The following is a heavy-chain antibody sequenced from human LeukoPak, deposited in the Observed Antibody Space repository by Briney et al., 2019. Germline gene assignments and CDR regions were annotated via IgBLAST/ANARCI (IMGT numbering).Heavy chain of an antibody. Sequence: SETLSLTCTGSGGSISSYYWSWIRQPAGRGLEWVGRSYTRGRSNYNPSRKSRVTMSVDTCKNQYSLELGSVTAADTAVYYCARDISVLFPRSWYYWFDPWGQGTLVTVSS. CDR1: GGSISSYY. D-gene: IGHD6-13*01. V-gene: IGHV4-4*07. J-gene: IGHJ5*02. CDR3: ARDISVLFPRSWYYWFDP. CDR2: SYTRGRS.